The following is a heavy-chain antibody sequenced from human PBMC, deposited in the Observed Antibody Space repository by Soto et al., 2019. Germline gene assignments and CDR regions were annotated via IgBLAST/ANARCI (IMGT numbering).Heavy chain of an antibody. CDR3: ARSHYYSSGSYYLMHV. V-gene: IGHV4-4*02. J-gene: IGHJ6*02. CDR2: IHHRKGP. D-gene: IGHD3-10*01. Sequence: SETLSLTCAVAGDSISSDQWWCWVRQPPGKGLEWIGEIHHRKGPNYSPSLRSRITMSVEKSRNQFSLIVFSMTAADTAVYYCARSHYYSSGSYYLMHVWGQATTVTV. CDR1: GDSISSDQW.